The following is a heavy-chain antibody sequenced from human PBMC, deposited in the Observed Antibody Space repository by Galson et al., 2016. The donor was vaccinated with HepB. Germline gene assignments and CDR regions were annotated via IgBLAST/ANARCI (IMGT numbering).Heavy chain of an antibody. J-gene: IGHJ4*02. CDR2: IIPIFGTA. V-gene: IGHV1-69*01. CDR1: GGTFSSYA. D-gene: IGHD3-10*01. CDR3: ARGLGAWSYFDY. Sequence: ASGGTFSSYAISWVRRAPGQGLEWMGRIIPIFGTANYAQQFQGRVTITADDSTSTAYLELSSLKAEDTAGYYGARGLGAWSYFDYWGQGTLVSVSS.